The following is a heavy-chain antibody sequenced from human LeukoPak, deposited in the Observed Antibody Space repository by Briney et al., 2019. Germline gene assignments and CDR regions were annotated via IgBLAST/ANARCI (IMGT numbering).Heavy chain of an antibody. D-gene: IGHD6-19*01. J-gene: IGHJ4*02. CDR2: INHSGST. CDR3: ASTMGNSSGWYYFDY. V-gene: IGHV4-34*01. CDR1: GGSFSGYY. Sequence: SETLSLTCAVYGGSFSGYYWSWIRQPPGKGLEWIGEINHSGSTNYNPSPKSRVTISVDTSKNQFSLKLSSVTAADTAVYYCASTMGNSSGWYYFDYWGQGTLVTVSS.